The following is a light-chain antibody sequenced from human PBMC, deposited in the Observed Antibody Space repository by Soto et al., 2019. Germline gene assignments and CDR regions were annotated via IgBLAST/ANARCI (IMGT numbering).Light chain of an antibody. J-gene: IGKJ1*01. CDR3: QHYNTYSWT. CDR1: QIVTGS. V-gene: IGKV1-5*01. CDR2: DDS. Sequence: IQMRQSPSTLSASVGDSVTITGRASQIVTGSLAWFQHKPGKAPKLLIYDDSSLESGVPSRFSGTGSGTTFTLTISRLQPEDFATYYCQHYNTYSWTFGQGTTVETK.